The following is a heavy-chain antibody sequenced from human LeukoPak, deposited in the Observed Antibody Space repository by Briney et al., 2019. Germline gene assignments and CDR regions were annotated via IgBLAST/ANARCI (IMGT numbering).Heavy chain of an antibody. CDR2: IYHSGST. V-gene: IGHV4-30-2*01. Sequence: SETLSLTCTVSGVSISSGGYYWSWIRQPPGKGLEWIGYIYHSGSTYYNPSLKSRVTISVDRSKNQFSLKLSSVTAADTAVYYCARDEIKASSSWSDYYYYYYMDVWGKGTTVTVSS. J-gene: IGHJ6*03. D-gene: IGHD6-13*01. CDR1: GVSISSGGYY. CDR3: ARDEIKASSSWSDYYYYYYMDV.